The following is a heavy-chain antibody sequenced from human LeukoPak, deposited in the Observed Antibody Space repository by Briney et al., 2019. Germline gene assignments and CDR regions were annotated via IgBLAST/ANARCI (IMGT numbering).Heavy chain of an antibody. Sequence: SETLSLTCTVSGGSISSHYWSWIRQPPGKGLEWIGYIYYSGSTNYNPSLKSRVTISVDTSKNQFSLKLSSVTAADTAVYYCARVPYSSSWAMFPYCYYYMDVWGKGTTVTVSS. CDR3: ARVPYSSSWAMFPYCYYYMDV. CDR2: IYYSGST. CDR1: GGSISSHY. J-gene: IGHJ6*03. D-gene: IGHD6-13*01. V-gene: IGHV4-59*11.